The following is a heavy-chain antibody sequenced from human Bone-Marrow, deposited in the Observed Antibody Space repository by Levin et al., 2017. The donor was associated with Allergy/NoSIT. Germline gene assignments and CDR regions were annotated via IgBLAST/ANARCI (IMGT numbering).Heavy chain of an antibody. CDR1: GGSFSGYY. Sequence: SQTLSLTCGVFGGSFSGYYWTWLRQRPGKGLEWIGEISHSGSTDYNPSLKRRLSMTIETYANQFSLKISSVTAADTAVYYCARRRIASHNLDPWGQGTLVTVSS. CDR2: ISHSGST. CDR3: ARRRIASHNLDP. D-gene: IGHD5-24*01. V-gene: IGHV4-34*01. J-gene: IGHJ5*02.